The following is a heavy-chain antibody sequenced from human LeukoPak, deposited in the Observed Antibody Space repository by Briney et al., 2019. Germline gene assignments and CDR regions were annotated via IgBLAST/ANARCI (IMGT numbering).Heavy chain of an antibody. V-gene: IGHV3-21*01. CDR2: ISSSSSYI. CDR3: ARDSSGWYHIDDDY. CDR1: GFTFSSYS. J-gene: IGHJ4*02. D-gene: IGHD6-19*01. Sequence: GGSLRLSCAASGFTFSSYSMNWVRQAPRKGLEWVSSISSSSSYIYYADSVKGRFTISRDNAKNSLYLQMNSLRAEDTAVYYCARDSSGWYHIDDDYSGQGTLVTVSS.